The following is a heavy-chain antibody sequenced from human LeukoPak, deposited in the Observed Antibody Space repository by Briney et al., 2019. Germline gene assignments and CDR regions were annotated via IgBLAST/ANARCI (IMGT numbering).Heavy chain of an antibody. J-gene: IGHJ4*02. V-gene: IGHV4-59*01. D-gene: IGHD3-3*01. CDR3: AVTYYDFWSGYFYFDN. Sequence: PSETLSLTCTVSGGSISSYYWSWIRQPPGKGLEWIGYIYYSGSTNYNPSLKSRVTISVDTSKNQFSLKLRSVTAADTAVYYCAVTYYDFWSGYFYFDNWGQGTLVTVSS. CDR2: IYYSGST. CDR1: GGSISSYY.